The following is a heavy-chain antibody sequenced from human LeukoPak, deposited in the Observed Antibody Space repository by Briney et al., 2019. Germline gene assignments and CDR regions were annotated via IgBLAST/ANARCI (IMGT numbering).Heavy chain of an antibody. CDR3: ARAEYYGYFQH. D-gene: IGHD4-17*01. CDR2: IYCSGNT. J-gene: IGHJ1*01. Sequence: SEALSLTCTVSVGSISRGGYYGSWLRRHPEEGVGWIGYIYCSGNTYYNPSRKGQVTISVHTSKNQFSLKLSSLTAADTAVYYCARAEYYGYFQHWGQGTLVTVSS. CDR1: VGSISRGGYY. V-gene: IGHV4-31*01.